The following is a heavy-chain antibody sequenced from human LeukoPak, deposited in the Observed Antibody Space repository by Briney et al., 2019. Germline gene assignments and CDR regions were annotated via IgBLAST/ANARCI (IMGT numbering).Heavy chain of an antibody. D-gene: IGHD6-19*01. CDR3: AKDGIAVEGDY. J-gene: IGHJ4*02. CDR2: IWYDGGNK. Sequence: GGSLRLSCAASGFTFSSYGMHWVRQAPGKGLEWVALIWYDGGNKYYADSVKGRFTISRDNSKNTLYLQMNSLRAEDTAVYYCAKDGIAVEGDYWGQGTLVTVSS. CDR1: GFTFSSYG. V-gene: IGHV3-30*02.